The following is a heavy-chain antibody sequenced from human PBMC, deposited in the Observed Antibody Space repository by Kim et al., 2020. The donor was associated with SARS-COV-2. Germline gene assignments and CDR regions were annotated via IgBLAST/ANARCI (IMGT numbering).Heavy chain of an antibody. V-gene: IGHV4-38-2*02. J-gene: IGHJ4*02. D-gene: IGHD4-17*01. Sequence: SETLSLTCTVSGYSISSGYYWGWIRQPPGKGLEWIANIYHSGSTYYNPSLMTRVTISVDMSKNQFSLKLSSVTAADTAVHYCARGGYGDYFDYWGQGTLVTVSS. CDR1: GYSISSGYY. CDR3: ARGGYGDYFDY. CDR2: IYHSGST.